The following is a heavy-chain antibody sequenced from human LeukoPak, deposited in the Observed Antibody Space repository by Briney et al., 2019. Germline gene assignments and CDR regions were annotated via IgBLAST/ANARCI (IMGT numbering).Heavy chain of an antibody. Sequence: GASVKVSCKASGYTFTSYDIHWVRQATGQGLEWMGWMNPNNNYTGYVQKFQGRVTMTRNTSISTAYMELSSLRSEDTAVYYCARGLTVAKDDYWGQGTLVTVSS. CDR2: MNPNNNYT. CDR3: ARGLTVAKDDY. V-gene: IGHV1-8*01. D-gene: IGHD5-12*01. CDR1: GYTFTSYD. J-gene: IGHJ4*02.